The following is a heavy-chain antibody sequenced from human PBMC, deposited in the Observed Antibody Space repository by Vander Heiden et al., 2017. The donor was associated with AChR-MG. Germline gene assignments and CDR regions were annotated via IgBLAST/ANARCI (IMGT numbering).Heavy chain of an antibody. V-gene: IGHV3-48*02. CDR3: VRDSGVHTYSY. D-gene: IGHD5-18*01. CDR2: IRGGSGGSSTT. CDR1: GFTFSIYS. Sequence: EVQLVESGGALVQPGESLRLSCAASGFTFSIYSMTWVRQTPGTGLEWVSSIRGGSGGSSTTYYAESVKGRFTITRENAKNSLFLQMNSLRDEDTAVYYCVRDSGVHTYSYWGQGTQVTVSS. J-gene: IGHJ4*02.